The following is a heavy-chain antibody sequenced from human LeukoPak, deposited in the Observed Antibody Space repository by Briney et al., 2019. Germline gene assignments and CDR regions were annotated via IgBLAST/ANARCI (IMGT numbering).Heavy chain of an antibody. CDR3: ARSIAAAGRGGTEYFQH. D-gene: IGHD6-13*01. CDR1: GYTFTSYG. Sequence: ASVKVSCKASGYTFTSYGISWVRQAPGQGLEWMGWISAYNGNTNYAQKFQGRVTITADESTSTAYMELSSLRSEDTAVYYCARSIAAAGRGGTEYFQHWGQGTLVTVSS. CDR2: ISAYNGNT. V-gene: IGHV1-18*04. J-gene: IGHJ1*01.